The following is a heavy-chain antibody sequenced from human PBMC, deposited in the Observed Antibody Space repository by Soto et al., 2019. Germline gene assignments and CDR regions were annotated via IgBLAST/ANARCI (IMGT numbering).Heavy chain of an antibody. D-gene: IGHD7-27*01. CDR3: AKDLLGPGRAYGMDV. V-gene: IGHV3-30*18. CDR1: GFTFSSYG. J-gene: IGHJ6*02. CDR2: ISYDGSNK. Sequence: VQLVESGGGVVQPGRSLRLSCAASGFTFSSYGMHWVRQAPGKGLEWVAVISYDGSNKYYADSVKGRFTISRDNSKNTLYLQINSLRAEDTAVYYCAKDLLGPGRAYGMDVWGQGTTVTVSS.